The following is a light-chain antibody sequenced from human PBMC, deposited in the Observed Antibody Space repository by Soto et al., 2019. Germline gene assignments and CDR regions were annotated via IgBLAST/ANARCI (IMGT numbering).Light chain of an antibody. CDR3: TSYTSSSTVV. J-gene: IGLJ2*01. Sequence: QSVLTQPASVSGSPGQSITISCTGTSSDVGGYNSVSWYQQHPGKAPKLMIFEVSNRLSGTSNRFSGSKSGNTASLTISGLQAEDEGDYYCTSYTSSSTVVFGGGTKLTVL. CDR2: EVS. CDR1: SSDVGGYNS. V-gene: IGLV2-14*01.